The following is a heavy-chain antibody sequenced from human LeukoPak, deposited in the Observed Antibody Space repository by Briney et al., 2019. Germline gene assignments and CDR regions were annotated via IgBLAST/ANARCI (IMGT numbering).Heavy chain of an antibody. J-gene: IGHJ4*02. D-gene: IGHD4-23*01. CDR1: GGSISSGGYS. CDR3: AKFSPYGGNSY. Sequence: SQTLSLTCAVSGGSISSGGYSWSWIRQPPGKGLEWIGYIYHSGSTYYNPSLKSRVTISVDRSKNQFSLKLSSVTAADTALYYCAKFSPYGGNSYWGQGTLVTVSS. CDR2: IYHSGST. V-gene: IGHV4-30-2*01.